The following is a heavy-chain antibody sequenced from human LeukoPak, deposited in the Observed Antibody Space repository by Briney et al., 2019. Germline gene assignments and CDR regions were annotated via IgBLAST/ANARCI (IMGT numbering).Heavy chain of an antibody. CDR2: IKFDGSEK. V-gene: IGHV3-7*01. Sequence: GSLRLSCAASGFIFSNYWMTWVRQAPGKGLEWVASIKFDGSEKYYVDSVKGRFTISRDNAKNSLYLQMNSLRAEDTALYYCARDHTDPGLFFDSWGQGTLVTASS. CDR1: GFIFSNYW. J-gene: IGHJ4*02. CDR3: ARDHTDPGLFFDS. D-gene: IGHD2-21*01.